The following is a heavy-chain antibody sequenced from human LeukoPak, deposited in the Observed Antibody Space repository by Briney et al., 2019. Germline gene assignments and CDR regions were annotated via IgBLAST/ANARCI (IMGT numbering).Heavy chain of an antibody. CDR3: ARGWKYRFGFYFDY. V-gene: IGHV1-18*01. D-gene: IGHD5-18*01. Sequence: ASVKVSCKASGYTFTSYDINWVRQATGQGLEWVGWISGSKGKTIYAQKFQGRVTMATDTSTSTVYMEVRSLRSDDTAVYYCARGWKYRFGFYFDYWGQGTLVTVSS. J-gene: IGHJ4*02. CDR1: GYTFTSYD. CDR2: ISGSKGKT.